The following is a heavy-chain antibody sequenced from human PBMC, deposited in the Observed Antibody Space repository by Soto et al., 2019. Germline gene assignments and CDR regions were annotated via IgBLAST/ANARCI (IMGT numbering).Heavy chain of an antibody. Sequence: QVQLQESGPGLVKPSETLSLTCTVSGGSISSGNYYWSWIRQPPGKGLEWIGYIYYSGSTSYNPSLKSRVTISVDTSRNQFSLNLRSVTAADTAVYYCARDLQQLVDYYYYALDVWGQGTTVTVSS. CDR1: GGSISSGNYY. CDR3: ARDLQQLVDYYYYALDV. V-gene: IGHV4-30-4*01. J-gene: IGHJ6*02. CDR2: IYYSGST. D-gene: IGHD6-13*01.